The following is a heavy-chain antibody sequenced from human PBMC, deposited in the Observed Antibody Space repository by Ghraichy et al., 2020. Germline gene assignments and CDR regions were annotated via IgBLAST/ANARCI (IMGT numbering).Heavy chain of an antibody. CDR3: AGTIAAPGTGWFAP. J-gene: IGHJ5*02. V-gene: IGHV4-31*03. D-gene: IGHD6-13*01. Sequence: SETLSLTCTVSGASIRSGGYYWSWIRQHPRRGLEWIGNIYYSGGTHYNSSLNTRVTISVDASKNEFSLKLTSVTAADTALYYCAGTIAAPGTGWFAPWGQGTLVTVSS. CDR2: IYYSGGT. CDR1: GASIRSGGYY.